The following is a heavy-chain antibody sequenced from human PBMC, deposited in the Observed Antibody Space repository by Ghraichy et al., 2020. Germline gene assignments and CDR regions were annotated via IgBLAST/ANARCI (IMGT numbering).Heavy chain of an antibody. V-gene: IGHV4-39*01. J-gene: IGHJ4*02. Sequence: ESLNISCTVSGGSISSSSYFWGWIRQPPGKGLEWIGSIYYSGSTYYNPSLKSRLTISVVTSKNQFFLMLSSVTAADTAVYYCARQNYDVLTGYYNDFWGQGTLVTVSS. CDR3: ARQNYDVLTGYYNDF. D-gene: IGHD3-9*01. CDR2: IYYSGST. CDR1: GGSISSSSYF.